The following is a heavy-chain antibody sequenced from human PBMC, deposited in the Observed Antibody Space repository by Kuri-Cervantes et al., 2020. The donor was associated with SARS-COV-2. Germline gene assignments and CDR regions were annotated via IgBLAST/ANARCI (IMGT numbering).Heavy chain of an antibody. D-gene: IGHD3-22*01. CDR1: GFTVSSNY. CDR3: ATTYYYDSSGYYPEDY. Sequence: LSLTCAASGFTVSSNYMSWVRQAPGKGLEWVSVIYSGGSTYYADSVKGRFTISRDNSKNTLYLQMNSLRAEDTAVYYCATTYYYDSSGYYPEDYWGQGTLVTVSS. CDR2: IYSGGST. V-gene: IGHV3-66*01. J-gene: IGHJ4*02.